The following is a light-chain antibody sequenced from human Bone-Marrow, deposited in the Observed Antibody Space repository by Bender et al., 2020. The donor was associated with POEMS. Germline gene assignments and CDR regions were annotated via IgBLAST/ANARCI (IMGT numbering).Light chain of an antibody. CDR1: SRDVGGYKY. J-gene: IGLJ3*02. V-gene: IGLV2-14*01. CDR2: EVT. CDR3: CSYAGTYTLV. Sequence: QSALTQAASVSESPGQSITISCTGTSRDVGGYKYVSWFQQHPGKAPKLMVYEVTNRPSRVSNRFSGSKSGYTASLTISGLQADDEADYYCCSYAGTYTLVFGGGTKLTVL.